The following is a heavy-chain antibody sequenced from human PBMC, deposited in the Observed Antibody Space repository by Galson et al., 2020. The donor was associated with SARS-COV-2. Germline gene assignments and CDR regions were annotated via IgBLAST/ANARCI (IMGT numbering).Heavy chain of an antibody. Sequence: GGSLRLSCAASGFTVSSNYMSWVRQAPGKGLEWVSVIYSGGSTYYADSVKGRFTISRDNSKNTLYLQMNSLRAEDTAVYYCARDSLRFLDSRYYYGMDVWGQGTTVTVSS. V-gene: IGHV3-66*01. CDR3: ARDSLRFLDSRYYYGMDV. D-gene: IGHD3-3*01. CDR2: IYSGGST. CDR1: GFTVSSNY. J-gene: IGHJ6*02.